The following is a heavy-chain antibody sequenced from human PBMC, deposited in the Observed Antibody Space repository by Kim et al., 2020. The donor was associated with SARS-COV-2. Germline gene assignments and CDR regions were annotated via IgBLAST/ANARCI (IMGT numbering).Heavy chain of an antibody. V-gene: IGHV4-34*01. Sequence: SETLSLTCAVYGGSFSGYYWSWIRQPPGKGLEWIGEINHSGSTNYNPSLKSRVTISVDTSKNQFSLKLSSVTAADTAVYYCARGRSYYGSGSYKRGRFDPWGQGTLVTVSS. CDR2: INHSGST. J-gene: IGHJ5*02. D-gene: IGHD3-10*01. CDR1: GGSFSGYY. CDR3: ARGRSYYGSGSYKRGRFDP.